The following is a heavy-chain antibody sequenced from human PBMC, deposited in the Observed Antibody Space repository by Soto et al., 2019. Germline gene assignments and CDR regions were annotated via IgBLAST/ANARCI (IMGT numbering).Heavy chain of an antibody. J-gene: IGHJ6*02. CDR2: ISYDGSNK. D-gene: IGHD3-3*01. CDR1: GFTFCSYA. Sequence: GGSLRLSCAASGFTFCSYAMHWVRQAPGKGLEWVAVISYDGSNKYYADSVKGRFTISRDNSKNTLYLQMNSLRAEDTAVYYCARDILEWLLFEPHHYGMDVWGQGTTVTVSS. CDR3: ARDILEWLLFEPHHYGMDV. V-gene: IGHV3-30-3*01.